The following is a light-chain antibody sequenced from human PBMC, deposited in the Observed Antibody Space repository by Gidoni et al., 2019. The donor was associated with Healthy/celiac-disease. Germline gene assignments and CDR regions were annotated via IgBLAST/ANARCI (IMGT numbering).Light chain of an antibody. J-gene: IGKJ1*01. CDR3: QQSYSTPRT. CDR1: QSISSY. Sequence: IPSTKSPSSLSASVGDRVTITCRASQSISSYLNWYQQKPGKAPKLLIYAASSLQSGVPSRFRGSGSGTDFTLTISSLQPEDFATYYCQQSYSTPRTFGQGTKVEIK. CDR2: AAS. V-gene: IGKV1-39*01.